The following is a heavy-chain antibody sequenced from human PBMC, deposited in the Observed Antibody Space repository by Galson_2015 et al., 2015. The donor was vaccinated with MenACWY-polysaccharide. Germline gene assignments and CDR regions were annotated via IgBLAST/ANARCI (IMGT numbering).Heavy chain of an antibody. CDR1: GFTFSNYG. V-gene: IGHV3-33*01. CDR2: IWHGGDHK. Sequence: SLRLSCAASGFTFSNYGMHWVRQAPGKGLEWVAVIWHGGDHKYCAESVKGRFSISRDNSKNTLYLQMNSLRVEDMAVYFCARDISSKWYDYWGQGTLVTVSS. J-gene: IGHJ4*02. D-gene: IGHD6-13*01. CDR3: ARDISSKWYDY.